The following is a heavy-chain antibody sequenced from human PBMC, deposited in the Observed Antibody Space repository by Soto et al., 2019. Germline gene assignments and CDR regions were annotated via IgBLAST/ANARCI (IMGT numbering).Heavy chain of an antibody. D-gene: IGHD3-10*01. CDR2: IYYNGIT. V-gene: IGHV4-31*03. CDR1: RGSVSSGGYY. J-gene: IGHJ4*02. Sequence: QVQLQESGPGLVKPSQTLSLTCTVSRGSVSSGGYYWSWIRQHPGKGLEWIGYIYYNGITDYNPSLTSRLIISVDTSENQFSLILSSVTAADTAVYYCARARFYGSERTVFDFWGQGTLVTVSS. CDR3: ARARFYGSERTVFDF.